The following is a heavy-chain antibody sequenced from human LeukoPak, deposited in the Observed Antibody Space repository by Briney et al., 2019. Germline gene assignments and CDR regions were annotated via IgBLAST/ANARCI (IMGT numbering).Heavy chain of an antibody. CDR3: ARVFGITISDMDV. CDR2: INPNSGGT. CDR1: GYTFTGYY. V-gene: IGHV1-2*02. Sequence: ASVKVSCKASGYTFTGYYMHWVRQAPGQGLEWMGWINPNSGGTNYAQKFQGRVTMTRDTSISTAYMELSRLRSDDTAVYYCARVFGITISDMDVWGKGTTVTISS. J-gene: IGHJ6*03. D-gene: IGHD3-3*01.